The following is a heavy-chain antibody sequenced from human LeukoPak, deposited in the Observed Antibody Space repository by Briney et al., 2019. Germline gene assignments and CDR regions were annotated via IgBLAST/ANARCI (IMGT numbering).Heavy chain of an antibody. Sequence: PGGSLRLSCAASGFTFSSHGMHWVRQAPGKGLEWVAFIRYDGSNKYYADSVKGRFTISRDNSKNTLYLQMNSLRAEDTAVYYCAKDYGDYYYYGMDVWGQGTTVTVSS. D-gene: IGHD4-17*01. CDR3: AKDYGDYYYYGMDV. CDR1: GFTFSSHG. J-gene: IGHJ6*02. CDR2: IRYDGSNK. V-gene: IGHV3-30*02.